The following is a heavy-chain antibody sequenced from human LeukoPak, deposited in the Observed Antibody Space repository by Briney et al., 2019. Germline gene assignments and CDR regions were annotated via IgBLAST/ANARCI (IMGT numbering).Heavy chain of an antibody. Sequence: GGSLRLSCTGSGFTFSSYSMNWVRQAPGKGLEWVSSISSSSSYRYYEESVKGRFSISRDNARNSLYLQMNSLRAEDTAVYYCAKDRANYYDSSGYYHYWGQGTLVTVSS. CDR2: ISSSSSYR. D-gene: IGHD3-22*01. CDR3: AKDRANYYDSSGYYHY. CDR1: GFTFSSYS. V-gene: IGHV3-21*04. J-gene: IGHJ4*02.